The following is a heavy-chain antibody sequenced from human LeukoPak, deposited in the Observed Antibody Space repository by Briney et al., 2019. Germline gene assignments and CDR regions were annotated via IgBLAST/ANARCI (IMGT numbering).Heavy chain of an antibody. CDR1: GYSFTTHW. CDR3: ARTDYYYYMDV. J-gene: IGHJ6*03. Sequence: GESLKISCKGSGYSFTTHWIGWVRQMPGKGLEWMGIIYPDDSNTRYSPSFQGQVTLSADKSINTAYLQWSSLRASDTAMYYCARTDYYYYMDVWGKGTTVTVSS. V-gene: IGHV5-51*01. CDR2: IYPDDSNT.